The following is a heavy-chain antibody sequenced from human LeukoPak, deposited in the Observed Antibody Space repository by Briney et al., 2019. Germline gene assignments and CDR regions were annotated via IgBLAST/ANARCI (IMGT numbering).Heavy chain of an antibody. CDR1: GYTFTGYY. CDR3: ARGYDYGDYSNYYYYYYMDV. J-gene: IGHJ6*03. D-gene: IGHD4-17*01. CDR2: INPNSGGT. V-gene: IGHV1-2*02. Sequence: ASAKVSCKASGYTFTGYYMHWVRQAPGQGLEWMGWINPNSGGTNYAQKFQGRVTMTRDTSISTAYMELSRLRSDDTAVYYCARGYDYGDYSNYYYYYYMDVWGKGTTVTVSS.